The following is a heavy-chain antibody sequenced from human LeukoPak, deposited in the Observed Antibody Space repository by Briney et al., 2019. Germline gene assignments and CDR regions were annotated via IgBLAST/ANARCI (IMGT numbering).Heavy chain of an antibody. D-gene: IGHD2-2*01. V-gene: IGHV4-30-2*01. J-gene: IGHJ4*02. CDR2: IYHSGRT. CDR3: ARGSLSSTSDRFDD. CDR1: GGFISSGGYS. Sequence: PSQTLSLTCAVSGGFISSGGYSWRWLRQPPGKGLEWIGYIYHSGRTYYNPSLNSRVTISVDRSKNQYSLKLSSVTAADTAVDYCARGSLSSTSDRFDDWGKGTLVTVSS.